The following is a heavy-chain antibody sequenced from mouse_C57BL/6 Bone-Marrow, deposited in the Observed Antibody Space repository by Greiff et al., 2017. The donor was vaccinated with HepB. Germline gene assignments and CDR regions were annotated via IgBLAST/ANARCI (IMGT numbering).Heavy chain of an antibody. CDR3: ARQAGSGVYFDY. V-gene: IGHV1-69*01. Sequence: QVQLQQPGAELVMPGASVKLSCKASGYTFTSYWMHWVKQRPGQGLEWIGEIDPSDSYTNYNQKFKGKSTLTVDKSSSTAYMQLSSLTSEDSAVYCCARQAGSGVYFDYWGQGTTLTVSS. CDR1: GYTFTSYW. D-gene: IGHD3-2*02. J-gene: IGHJ2*01. CDR2: IDPSDSYT.